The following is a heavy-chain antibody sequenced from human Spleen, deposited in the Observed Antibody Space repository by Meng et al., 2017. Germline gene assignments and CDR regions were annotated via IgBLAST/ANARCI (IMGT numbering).Heavy chain of an antibody. V-gene: IGHV3-30*04. CDR1: GFTFSSYA. Sequence: GESLKISCAASGFTFSSYAMHWVRQAPGKGLAWVAVMSHDGSNKYYADSVKGRFTISRDNSKNTLYLQMNSLRAEDTAVYYCAKERTLATNHYYYGLDVWGQGTTVTVSS. CDR3: AKERTLATNHYYYGLDV. CDR2: MSHDGSNK. J-gene: IGHJ6*02.